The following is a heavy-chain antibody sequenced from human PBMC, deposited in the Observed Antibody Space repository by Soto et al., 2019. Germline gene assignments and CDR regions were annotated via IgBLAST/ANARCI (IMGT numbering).Heavy chain of an antibody. CDR1: GGSVSSGSYY. CDR3: ARDGLQPYYYDSSGYYLKGFDP. Sequence: KPSETLSLTCTVSGGSVSSGSYYWSWIRQPPGMGLEWIGYIYYSGSTNYNPSLKSRVTISVDTSKNQFSLKLSSVTAADTAVYYCARDGLQPYYYDSSGYYLKGFDPWGQGTLVTVSS. V-gene: IGHV4-61*01. J-gene: IGHJ5*02. D-gene: IGHD3-22*01. CDR2: IYYSGST.